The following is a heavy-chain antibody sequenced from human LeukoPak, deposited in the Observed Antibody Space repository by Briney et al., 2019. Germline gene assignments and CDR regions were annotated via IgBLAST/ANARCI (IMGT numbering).Heavy chain of an antibody. V-gene: IGHV4-38-2*02. CDR2: TNYNDRP. CDR1: GYSIRSGYH. J-gene: IGHJ6*03. D-gene: IGHD6-13*01. CDR3: ARDGGIAAAGTFGLPYYYYYYMDV. Sequence: SETLSLTCSVSGYSIRSGYHWPWIRQPPGKGLERIGSTNYNDRPYYNPSPKSRVTMSVDTSKNQFSLKLSSVTAADTAVYYCARDGGIAAAGTFGLPYYYYYYMDVWGKGTTVTISS.